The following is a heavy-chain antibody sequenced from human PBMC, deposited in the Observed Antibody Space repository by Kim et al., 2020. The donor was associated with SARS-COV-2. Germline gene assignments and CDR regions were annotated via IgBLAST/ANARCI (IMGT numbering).Heavy chain of an antibody. J-gene: IGHJ6*02. CDR1: GYTFNNYG. Sequence: ASVKVSCKASGYTFNNYGITWVRQAPGQGLEWMGWISVYNGNTNYAQKLQNRVTMTTDTSTSTAYMELRSLGSDDTAVYYCARGLAQGSLSIRSERYGMDVWGQGTTVTVSS. D-gene: IGHD5-12*01. CDR3: ARGLAQGSLSIRSERYGMDV. CDR2: ISVYNGNT. V-gene: IGHV1-18*01.